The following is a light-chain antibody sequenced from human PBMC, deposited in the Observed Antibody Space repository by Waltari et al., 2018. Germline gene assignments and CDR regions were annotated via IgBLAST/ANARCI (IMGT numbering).Light chain of an antibody. V-gene: IGLV2-23*02. CDR3: CSYAGRGTYV. CDR2: EVN. J-gene: IGLJ1*01. Sequence: QSALTQPASVSGTPGPSTTLSCPGPTSALRHYDLFAWYQQHPGKAPKLLICEVNKRPSGVSSRFSGSKSGNTASLTISGLQAEDEADYYCCSYAGRGTYVFGSGTKVTVL. CDR1: TSALRHYDL.